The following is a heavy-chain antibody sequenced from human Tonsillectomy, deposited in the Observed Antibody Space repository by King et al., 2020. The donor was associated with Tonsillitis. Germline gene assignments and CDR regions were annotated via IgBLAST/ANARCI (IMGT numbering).Heavy chain of an antibody. D-gene: IGHD6-6*01. V-gene: IGHV4-59*01. CDR2: IYYSGTT. J-gene: IGHJ4*01. CDR3: ARTYSSSWGEFDY. CDR1: GDSFSSYY. Sequence: VQLQESGPGLVKPSETLSLTCTVSGDSFSSYYWSWIRQPPGKGLEWIGYIYYSGTTNYNPSLESRVTISVDTSKNQFSLKLSSVTAADTAVYYCARTYSSSWGEFDYWGHGTLVTVSS.